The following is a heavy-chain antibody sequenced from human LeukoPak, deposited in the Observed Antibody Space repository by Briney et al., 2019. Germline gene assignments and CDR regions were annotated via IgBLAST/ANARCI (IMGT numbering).Heavy chain of an antibody. V-gene: IGHV1-2*02. D-gene: IGHD5-18*01. CDR2: IHPKSGDT. Sequence: ASVKVSCKASGYTFSGYYLHWARQAPGQGLEWMGWIHPKSGDTKYAPKFLGRVTLTRDTSATIVYMDLTWLTSDDTAVYYCSRGSGISYGGIDYWGQGTLVTVSS. CDR3: SRGSGISYGGIDY. CDR1: GYTFSGYY. J-gene: IGHJ4*02.